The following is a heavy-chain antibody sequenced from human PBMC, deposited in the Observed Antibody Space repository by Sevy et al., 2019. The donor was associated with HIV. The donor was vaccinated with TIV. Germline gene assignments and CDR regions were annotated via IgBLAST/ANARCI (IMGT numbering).Heavy chain of an antibody. V-gene: IGHV1-2*02. CDR2: INPNSGGT. CDR1: GYTFTGYY. D-gene: IGHD6-13*01. J-gene: IGHJ6*02. Sequence: ASVKISCKASGYTFTGYYMHWVRQAPGQGLEWMGWINPNSGGTNYAQKFQGRVTMTRDTSISTAYMELSRLRSDDTAVYYCARDMPHDLGIAAAGTLLKVNGMDVWGQGTTVTVSS. CDR3: ARDMPHDLGIAAAGTLLKVNGMDV.